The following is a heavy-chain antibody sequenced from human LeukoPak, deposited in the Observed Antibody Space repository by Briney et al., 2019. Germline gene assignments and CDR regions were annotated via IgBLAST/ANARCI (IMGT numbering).Heavy chain of an antibody. CDR3: AKDPFYYSSGYFTH. Sequence: GGSLRLSCAASGFTFSSYGMHWVRQAPGKGLEWVAVISYDGSNKYYADSVKGRFTISRDNSKNTLYLQMNSLRAEDMAVYYCAKDPFYYSSGYFTHWGQGTLVTVSS. J-gene: IGHJ4*02. D-gene: IGHD3-22*01. CDR1: GFTFSSYG. CDR2: ISYDGSNK. V-gene: IGHV3-30*18.